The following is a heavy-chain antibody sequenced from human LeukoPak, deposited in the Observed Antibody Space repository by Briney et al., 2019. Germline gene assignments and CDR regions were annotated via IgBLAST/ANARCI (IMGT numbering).Heavy chain of an antibody. CDR2: INPSGGST. J-gene: IGHJ5*02. V-gene: IGHV1-46*01. D-gene: IGHD3-3*01. CDR1: GYTFTSYY. CDR3: ARAPPDGITIFGVVSRLEPNWFDP. Sequence: ASVKVSCKASGYTFTSYYMHWARQAPGQGLEWMGIINPSGGSTSYAQKFQGRVTMTRDTSTSTVYMELSSLRSEDTAVYYCARAPPDGITIFGVVSRLEPNWFDPWGQGTLVTVSS.